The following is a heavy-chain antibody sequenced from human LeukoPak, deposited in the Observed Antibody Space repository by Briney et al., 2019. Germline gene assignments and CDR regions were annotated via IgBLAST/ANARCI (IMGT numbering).Heavy chain of an antibody. CDR3: ARGDRQAGGSYGN. D-gene: IGHD1-26*01. J-gene: IGHJ4*02. CDR2: IYYSGST. V-gene: IGHV4-59*01. CDR1: GGSISSYY. Sequence: KPSETLSLTCTVSGGSISSYYWSWIRQPPGKGLEWIGYIYYSGSTNYNPSLKSRVTISVDTTKNQFSLKLSSVTAADTAVYYCARGDRQAGGSYGNWGQGTLVTVSS.